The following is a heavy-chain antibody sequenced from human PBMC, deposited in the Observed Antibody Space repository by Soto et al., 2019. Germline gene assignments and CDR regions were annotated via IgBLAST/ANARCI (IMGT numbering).Heavy chain of an antibody. J-gene: IGHJ3*01. Sequence: EVQVLESGGGLVQPGGSLRLSCVFSEFAFSTFGMSWVRQAPGKGLESVSSISAIGDSTYHADSVKGRFSISRDNSRNSLSLQMNNLRAEDTAVYYCATVGPYSPRWDFWGQGTVVSVSS. CDR1: EFAFSTFG. CDR2: ISAIGDST. CDR3: ATVGPYSPRWDF. V-gene: IGHV3-23*01. D-gene: IGHD2-15*01.